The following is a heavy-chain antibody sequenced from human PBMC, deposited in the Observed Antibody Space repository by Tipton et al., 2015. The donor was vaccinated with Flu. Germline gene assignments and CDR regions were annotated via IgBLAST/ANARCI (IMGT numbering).Heavy chain of an antibody. CDR1: GGSISSGGYY. Sequence: TLSLTCTVSGGSISSGGYYWSWIRQPAGEGLEWIGRIYTSGSANYNPSLKSRVTISVDMSKNQFSLKLTSVTAADTAVYYCARGSGSGTYVIFDFWGQGTLVTVSS. CDR2: IYTSGSA. CDR3: ARGSGSGTYVIFDF. V-gene: IGHV4-61*02. D-gene: IGHD3-10*01. J-gene: IGHJ4*02.